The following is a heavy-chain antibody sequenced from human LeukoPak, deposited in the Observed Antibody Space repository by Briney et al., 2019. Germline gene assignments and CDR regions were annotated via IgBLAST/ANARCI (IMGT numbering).Heavy chain of an antibody. D-gene: IGHD3/OR15-3a*01. V-gene: IGHV3-7*01. Sequence: QTGGSLRLSCAASGFTFSSYWMSWVRQAPGKGLEWVANIKEDGSEKYYVGSVKGRFTISRDNAKNSLYLQMNSLRVEDTAVYYCARTRTRFDPWGQGALVTVSS. CDR2: IKEDGSEK. CDR1: GFTFSSYW. CDR3: ARTRTRFDP. J-gene: IGHJ5*02.